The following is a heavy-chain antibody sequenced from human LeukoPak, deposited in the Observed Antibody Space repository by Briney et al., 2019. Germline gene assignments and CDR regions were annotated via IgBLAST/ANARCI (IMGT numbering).Heavy chain of an antibody. CDR1: GGSFSGYY. D-gene: IGHD3-9*01. CDR2: IYHSGST. J-gene: IGHJ4*02. CDR3: ASGLRYFDLYY. Sequence: SETLSLTCAVYGGSFSGYYWSWIRQPPGKGLEWIGEIYHSGSTNYNPSLKSRVTISVDTSKNQFSLKLSSVTAADTAVYYCASGLRYFDLYYWGQGTLVTVSS. V-gene: IGHV4-34*01.